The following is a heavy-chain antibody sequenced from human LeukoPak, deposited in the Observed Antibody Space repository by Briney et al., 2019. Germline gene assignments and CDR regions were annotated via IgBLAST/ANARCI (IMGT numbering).Heavy chain of an antibody. CDR2: INHSGST. Sequence: PSETLSLTCAVYGGSFSGYYWSLIRQPPGKGLEWIGEINHSGSTNYNPSLKSRVTISVDTSKNQFSLKLSSVTAADTAVYYCARAGSRIMITFYGMDVWGQGTTVTVSS. D-gene: IGHD3-16*01. CDR1: GGSFSGYY. V-gene: IGHV4-34*01. J-gene: IGHJ6*02. CDR3: ARAGSRIMITFYGMDV.